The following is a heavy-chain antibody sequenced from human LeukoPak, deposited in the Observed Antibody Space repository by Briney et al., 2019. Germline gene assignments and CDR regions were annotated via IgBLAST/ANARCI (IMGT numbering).Heavy chain of an antibody. V-gene: IGHV4-38-2*02. J-gene: IGHJ4*02. CDR2: SYHSGGT. CDR1: GYSIRSGYY. D-gene: IGHD3-16*01. Sequence: SETLSLTCTVSGYSIRSGYYWAWIRQPPGKGLEWIGSSYHSGGTDYNPSLMSRITISVDTSKNQFSLQLNSLTAADTAVYYCARDLRMGGPWRQFDYWGQGTLVTVSS. CDR3: ARDLRMGGPWRQFDY.